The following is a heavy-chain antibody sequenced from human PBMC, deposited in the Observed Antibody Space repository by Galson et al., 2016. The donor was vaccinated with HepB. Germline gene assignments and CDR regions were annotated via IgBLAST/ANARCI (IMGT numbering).Heavy chain of an antibody. CDR3: ARSPNYFTLYGLDV. Sequence: ETLSLTCTVSGGSMTGHYWGWVRQPPGKGLEWIGYIYYNGSTNYSPSLQSRITMSVDTSKNQLSLEVRSVTAADTALYFCARSPNYFTLYGLDVWGQGTAVTVSS. J-gene: IGHJ6*02. D-gene: IGHD2/OR15-2a*01. CDR1: GGSMTGHY. CDR2: IYYNGST. V-gene: IGHV4-59*08.